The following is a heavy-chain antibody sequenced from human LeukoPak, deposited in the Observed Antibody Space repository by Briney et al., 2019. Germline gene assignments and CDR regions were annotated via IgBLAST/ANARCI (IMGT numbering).Heavy chain of an antibody. Sequence: GGSLRLSCAASGFTFSSYGMHWVRQAPGKGLEWVAVISYDGSNKYYADSVKGRFTISRDNSKNTLYLQMNSLRAEDTAVYYCAKEGGWLQLKGYFDYWGQGTLVTVSS. D-gene: IGHD5-24*01. V-gene: IGHV3-30*18. CDR3: AKEGGWLQLKGYFDY. J-gene: IGHJ4*02. CDR1: GFTFSSYG. CDR2: ISYDGSNK.